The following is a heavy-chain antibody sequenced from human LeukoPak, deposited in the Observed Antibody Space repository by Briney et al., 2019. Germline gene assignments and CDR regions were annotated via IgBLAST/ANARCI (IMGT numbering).Heavy chain of an antibody. V-gene: IGHV3-23*01. CDR2: IHYIGDST. Sequence: GGSLRLSCAASGFTLGNYVMSWVRQAPGKGLKWVSSIHYIGDSTYYAGSVKGRFTISRDDSKSTLFLEMNSLRAEDTAVYYCAKDLRSFDYWGQGTLVTVSS. J-gene: IGHJ4*02. D-gene: IGHD3-9*01. CDR1: GFTLGNYV. CDR3: AKDLRSFDY.